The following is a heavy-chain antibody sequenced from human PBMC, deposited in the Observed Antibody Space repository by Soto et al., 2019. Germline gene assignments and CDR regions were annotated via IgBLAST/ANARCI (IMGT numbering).Heavy chain of an antibody. Sequence: QVQLVQSGAEVKKPGASVKVSCKASGYTFTSYDINWVRQATGQGLEWMGWMNPNSDNTGYAQKFQGRVTMTRNTSISTAYMELSSLRSEDTAVYYCARGLGLLWFGESDNSWFDPWGQGTLVTVSS. V-gene: IGHV1-8*01. CDR3: ARGLGLLWFGESDNSWFDP. J-gene: IGHJ5*02. D-gene: IGHD3-10*01. CDR1: GYTFTSYD. CDR2: MNPNSDNT.